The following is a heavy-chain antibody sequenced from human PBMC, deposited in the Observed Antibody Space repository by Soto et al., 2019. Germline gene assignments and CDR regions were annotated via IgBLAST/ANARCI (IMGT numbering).Heavy chain of an antibody. V-gene: IGHV3-30*18. CDR1: GFTFSSYG. Sequence: QVQLVESGGGVVQPGRSLRLSCAASGFTFSSYGMHWVRQAPGKGLEWVAVISYDGSNKYYADSVKGRFTISRDNSKNTLYLQMNSLRAEDTAVYYCAKVYDFWSGKGPFDYWGQGTLATVSS. D-gene: IGHD3-3*01. J-gene: IGHJ4*02. CDR2: ISYDGSNK. CDR3: AKVYDFWSGKGPFDY.